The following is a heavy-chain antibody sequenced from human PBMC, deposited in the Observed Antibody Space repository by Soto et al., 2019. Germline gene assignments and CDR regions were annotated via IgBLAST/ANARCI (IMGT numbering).Heavy chain of an antibody. Sequence: SETLSLTCAVYGGSFSGYYWSWIRQPPGKGLEWIGEINHSGSTNYNPSPKSRVTISVDTSKNQFSLKLSSVTAADTAVYYCARGGRGNYGSGSYYNVHHYYGMDVWGQGTTVTVSS. V-gene: IGHV4-34*01. J-gene: IGHJ6*02. CDR1: GGSFSGYY. CDR2: INHSGST. CDR3: ARGGRGNYGSGSYYNVHHYYGMDV. D-gene: IGHD3-10*01.